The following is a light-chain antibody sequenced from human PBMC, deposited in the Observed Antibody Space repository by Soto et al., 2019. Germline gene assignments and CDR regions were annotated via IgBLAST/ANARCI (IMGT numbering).Light chain of an antibody. CDR2: DNN. V-gene: IGLV1-51*01. J-gene: IGLJ2*01. CDR3: AAWDTSLHALI. Sequence: QSVLPQPPAVSAAPGQMVTISCSGTSSNIGSTFVSWYQHLPGTAPKLLIYDNNKRPSGIPARFSGSKSGTSATLGITRLQTGDEADYYCAAWDTSLHALILGGGTKLTVL. CDR1: SSNIGSTF.